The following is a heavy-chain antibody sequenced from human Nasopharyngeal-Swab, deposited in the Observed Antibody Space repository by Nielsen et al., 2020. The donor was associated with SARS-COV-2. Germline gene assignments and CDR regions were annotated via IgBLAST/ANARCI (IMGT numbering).Heavy chain of an antibody. V-gene: IGHV4-34*01. CDR2: INHSGST. Sequence: SQTLSLTCAVYGGSFSGYYWSWISQPPGKGLEWIGEINHSGSTNYNPSLKSRVTISVATSKNQFSLKLSSMTAADTAVYYCARCIAAAGPAHDYWGQGTLVTVSS. CDR3: ARCIAAAGPAHDY. CDR1: GGSFSGYY. J-gene: IGHJ4*02. D-gene: IGHD6-13*01.